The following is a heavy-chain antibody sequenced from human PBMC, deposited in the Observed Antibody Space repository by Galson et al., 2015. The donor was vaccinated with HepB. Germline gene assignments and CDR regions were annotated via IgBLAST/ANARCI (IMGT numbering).Heavy chain of an antibody. CDR2: IYPSGGS. CDR3: ARDPGPSLRNDAFDI. Sequence: TLSLTCTVSGGSISSGGYYWSWIRQPAGKGLEWIGRIYPSGGSNYNPSLKSRVTMSVDTSKNQFSLKLSSVTAADTAVYYCARDPGPSLRNDAFDIWGQGTMVTVSS. CDR1: GGSISSGGYY. J-gene: IGHJ3*02. V-gene: IGHV4-61*02. D-gene: IGHD3-16*01.